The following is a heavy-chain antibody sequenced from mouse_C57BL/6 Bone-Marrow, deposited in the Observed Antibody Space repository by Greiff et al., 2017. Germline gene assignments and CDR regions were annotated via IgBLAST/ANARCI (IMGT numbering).Heavy chain of an antibody. J-gene: IGHJ4*01. CDR1: GFSLTSYA. Sequence: QLQQSGPGLVAPSQSLSITCTVSGFSLTSYAISWVRQPPGKGLEWLGVIWTGGGTNYNSALKSRLSISKDNSKSQVFLKMNSLQTDDTARYYCARNRHYYGSSYVDYWGQGTSVTVSS. CDR2: IWTGGGT. D-gene: IGHD1-1*01. V-gene: IGHV2-9-1*01. CDR3: ARNRHYYGSSYVDY.